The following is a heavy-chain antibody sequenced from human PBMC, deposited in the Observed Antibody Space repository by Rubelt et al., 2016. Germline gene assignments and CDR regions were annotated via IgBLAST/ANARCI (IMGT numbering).Heavy chain of an antibody. CDR1: GFTLSDYD. CDR2: IATSGDT. D-gene: IGHD3/OR15-3a*01. V-gene: IGHV3-13*04. Sequence: EVQLVESGGGLVKPGGSLRISCAASGFTLSDYDIHWVRRAAGKGLEWVSAIATSGDTYYPDSVKGRLTITREKAKNSLYLQMTSLTAGDTAVYYCARGLDLWGHGALVTVSS. J-gene: IGHJ3*01. CDR3: ARGLDL.